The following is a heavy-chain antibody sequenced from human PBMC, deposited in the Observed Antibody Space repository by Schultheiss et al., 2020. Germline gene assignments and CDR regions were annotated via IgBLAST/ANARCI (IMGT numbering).Heavy chain of an antibody. CDR2: ISGSGGST. D-gene: IGHD3-16*02. CDR3: ARDLPPRDCYDYVWGSYRPLPLYI. J-gene: IGHJ3*02. V-gene: IGHV3-23*01. Sequence: GVLKISCAASGFTFSSYAMSWVRQAPGKGLEWVSAISGSGGSTYYADSVKGRFTISRDNSKNTLYLQMNSLRAEDTAVYYCARDLPPRDCYDYVWGSYRPLPLYIWGQGTMVTVSS. CDR1: GFTFSSYA.